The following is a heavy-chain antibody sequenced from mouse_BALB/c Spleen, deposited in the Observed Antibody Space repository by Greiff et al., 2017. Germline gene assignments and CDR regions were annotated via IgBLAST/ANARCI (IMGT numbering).Heavy chain of an antibody. Sequence: QVQLKQSGPGLVQPSQSLSITCTVSGFSLTSYGVHWVRQSPGKGLEWLGVIWSGGSTDYNAAFISRLSISKDNSKSQVFFKMNSLQANDTAIYYCASSLLYSTVVYAMDYWGQGTSVTVSS. CDR3: ASSLLYSTVVYAMDY. D-gene: IGHD1-2*01. V-gene: IGHV2-2*02. J-gene: IGHJ4*01. CDR1: GFSLTSYG. CDR2: IWSGGST.